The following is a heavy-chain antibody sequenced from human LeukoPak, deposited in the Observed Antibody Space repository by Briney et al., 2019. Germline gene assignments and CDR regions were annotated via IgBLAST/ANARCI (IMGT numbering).Heavy chain of an antibody. CDR1: GYTFTIYY. CDR2: INPSGGST. Sequence: AAVTVSFTASGYTFTIYYMHWVRQAHGQGLEWMGLINPSGGSTRYAQKFQGRVTMTRDKSTRTVYMELSSLRSGETAVYYCARGLGYSSGYYLLYYGMDVWGQGTTVTVSS. V-gene: IGHV1-46*01. J-gene: IGHJ6*02. CDR3: ARGLGYSSGYYLLYYGMDV. D-gene: IGHD3-22*01.